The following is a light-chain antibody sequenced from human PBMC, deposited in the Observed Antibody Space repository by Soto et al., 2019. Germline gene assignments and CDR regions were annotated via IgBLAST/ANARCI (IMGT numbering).Light chain of an antibody. CDR2: GAS. Sequence: EIVMTPSPANLSVSPGERATLSCRASQSVSSNLARYQQKPGQAPRLLIYGASTRATGIPARFSVSGSGTEFTLTISSLQSEDFAVYYCQQYNNWPVAFGQGTKLEIK. CDR1: QSVSSN. J-gene: IGKJ2*01. CDR3: QQYNNWPVA. V-gene: IGKV3-15*01.